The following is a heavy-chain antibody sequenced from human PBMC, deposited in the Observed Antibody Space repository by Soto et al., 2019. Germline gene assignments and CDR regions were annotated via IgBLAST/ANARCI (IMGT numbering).Heavy chain of an antibody. J-gene: IGHJ4*02. CDR1: GFTFSSYR. V-gene: IGHV3-74*01. D-gene: IGHD4-4*01. Sequence: EVQLVESGGGLVQPGGSLRLSCAASGFTFSSYRMHWVRQAPGKGLVWVSRIHSDGGTTTYADSVKGRFTMSRDNAKNTLYLQMNSLRAEDTAVYYCARTDGSNSHFDYWGQGTLVTVSS. CDR2: IHSDGGTT. CDR3: ARTDGSNSHFDY.